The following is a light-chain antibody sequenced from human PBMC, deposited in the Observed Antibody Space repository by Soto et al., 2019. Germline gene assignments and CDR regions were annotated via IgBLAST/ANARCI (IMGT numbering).Light chain of an antibody. V-gene: IGKV3-15*01. J-gene: IGKJ5*01. CDR3: QQYNSWPT. CDR2: GAS. CDR1: QAISSS. Sequence: IVMTQSPATLSMSPGERATLSCRASQAISSSLAWYQQKPGQAPRLLIYGASTRATGIPARFSGSGSGTEFTLTISSLFSEDFAVYYCQQYNSWPTFGQGTRLEIK.